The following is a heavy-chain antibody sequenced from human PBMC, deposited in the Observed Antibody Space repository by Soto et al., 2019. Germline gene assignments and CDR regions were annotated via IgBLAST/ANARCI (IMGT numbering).Heavy chain of an antibody. J-gene: IGHJ4*02. CDR3: AINSRYCSSTSCYAD. D-gene: IGHD2-2*01. CDR2: ISTSGDST. Sequence: EVQLLESGAGLVQPGGSLRLSCAASGFTFSSYAMSWVRQAPGEGLEWVSGISTSGDSTYYADSVKGRFTISRDNSKDTLYLQMNSLRAGDTAVYYCAINSRYCSSTSCYADWGQGTLVTVSS. V-gene: IGHV3-23*01. CDR1: GFTFSSYA.